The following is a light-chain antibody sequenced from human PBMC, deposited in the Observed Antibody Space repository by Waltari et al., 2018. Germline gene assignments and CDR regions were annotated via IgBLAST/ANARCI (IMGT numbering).Light chain of an antibody. CDR1: SSAVGSNNL. Sequence: QSALTQPSSVSGSPGQSITIPCPGTSSAVGSNNLVSWHPQHPGKAPKLEIYEGSKRPSGVSNRFSGSKSGNTASLTISGLQAEDEADYYCCSYAGSSTYVFGTGTKVTVL. J-gene: IGLJ1*01. V-gene: IGLV2-23*01. CDR2: EGS. CDR3: CSYAGSSTYV.